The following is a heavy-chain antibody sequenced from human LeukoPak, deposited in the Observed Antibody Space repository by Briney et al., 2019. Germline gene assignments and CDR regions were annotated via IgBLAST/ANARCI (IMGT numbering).Heavy chain of an antibody. D-gene: IGHD3-22*01. Sequence: PGGSLRLSCVASGFTFRNYGMNWVRQAPGKGLEWVSGISPGGDTPYYADSVRGRFTISRDNSKNTMYLQMNSLRAEDTAVYYCARGRLPYYDPSGQDFDYWGQGTLVTVSS. CDR3: ARGRLPYYDPSGQDFDY. J-gene: IGHJ4*02. CDR1: GFTFRNYG. V-gene: IGHV3-23*01. CDR2: ISPGGDTP.